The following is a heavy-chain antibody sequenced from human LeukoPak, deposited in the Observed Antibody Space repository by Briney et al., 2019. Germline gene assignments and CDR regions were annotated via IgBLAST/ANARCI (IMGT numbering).Heavy chain of an antibody. V-gene: IGHV3-7*04. D-gene: IGHD5-12*01. CDR3: ARVHHVMGYSGYDADY. Sequence: PGGSLRVSCAASGFSFSSHWMSWVRQAPGKGLEWVANIKQDGSEKYYVDSVKGRFTISRDNAKNSLYLQMNSLRAEDTAVYYCARVHHVMGYSGYDADYWGQGTLVTVSS. J-gene: IGHJ4*02. CDR1: GFSFSSHW. CDR2: IKQDGSEK.